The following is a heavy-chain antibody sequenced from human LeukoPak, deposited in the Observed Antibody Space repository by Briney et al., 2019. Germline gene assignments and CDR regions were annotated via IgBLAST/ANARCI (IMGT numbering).Heavy chain of an antibody. CDR1: GDSISSSSYY. Sequence: SSETLSLTCTVSGDSISSSSYYWGWIRQPPGKGLEWIGSIYYTGSTYYNPSLKSRVTISVDTSKNQFSLKLSSVTAADTAVYYCARVRAGVGATTVEYYFDYWGQGTLVTVSS. CDR3: ARVRAGVGATTVEYYFDY. D-gene: IGHD1-26*01. J-gene: IGHJ4*02. V-gene: IGHV4-39*01. CDR2: IYYTGST.